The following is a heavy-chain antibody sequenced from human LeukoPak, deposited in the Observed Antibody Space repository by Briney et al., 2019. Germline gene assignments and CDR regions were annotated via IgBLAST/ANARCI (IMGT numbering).Heavy chain of an antibody. Sequence: ASVKVSCKASGYIFTSYDINWVRQATGQGPEWMGWVNPNNGNTGFAQKFQGRVTMSRNTSISTAYMELRSLRSEDTAVYYCVRESTIEVAGSDAFDIWGQGTKVIVSS. CDR2: VNPNNGNT. V-gene: IGHV1-8*02. J-gene: IGHJ3*02. CDR1: GYIFTSYD. CDR3: VRESTIEVAGSDAFDI. D-gene: IGHD6-19*01.